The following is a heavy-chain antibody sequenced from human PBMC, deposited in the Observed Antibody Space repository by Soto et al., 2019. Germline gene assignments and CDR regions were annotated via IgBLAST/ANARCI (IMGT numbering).Heavy chain of an antibody. J-gene: IGHJ4*02. CDR3: ARVPYYYDSSGPYYFDY. D-gene: IGHD3-22*01. V-gene: IGHV1-69*13. CDR1: GGTFSSYA. Sequence: SVKVSCKASGGTFSSYAISWVRQAPGQGLEWMGGIIPIFGTANYAQKFQGRVTITADESTSTAYMELSSLRSEYTAVYYCARVPYYYDSSGPYYFDYWGQGTLVTVSS. CDR2: IIPIFGTA.